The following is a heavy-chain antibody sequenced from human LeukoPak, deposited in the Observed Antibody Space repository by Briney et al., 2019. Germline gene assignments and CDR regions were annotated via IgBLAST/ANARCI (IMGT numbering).Heavy chain of an antibody. CDR2: IYYSGST. V-gene: IGHV4-59*12. CDR1: GGSISSYY. D-gene: IGHD3-16*01. J-gene: IGHJ4*02. CDR3: ARVGDYALKD. Sequence: SETLSLTCTVSGGSISSYYWSWIRQPPGKGLEWIGYIYYSGSTNYNPSLKSRVTMSVDTSKNQCTLKLSSVTAADTAVYYCARVGDYALKDWGQGTLVTVSS.